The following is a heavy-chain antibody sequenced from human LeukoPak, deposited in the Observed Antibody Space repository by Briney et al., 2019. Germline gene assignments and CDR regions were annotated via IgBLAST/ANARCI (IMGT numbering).Heavy chain of an antibody. J-gene: IGHJ4*02. Sequence: GGSLTLSCTASGFSLDGFAMHRVRQRPGKGLEWVSGINWSSETLGYEDSVKGRFTVSRDNAKNSLYLQMNGLTTEDTALYYCARSRGFDFGTRPLEYWGQGILVTGSS. D-gene: IGHD3/OR15-3a*01. CDR3: ARSRGFDFGTRPLEY. V-gene: IGHV3-9*01. CDR1: GFSLDGFA. CDR2: INWSSETL.